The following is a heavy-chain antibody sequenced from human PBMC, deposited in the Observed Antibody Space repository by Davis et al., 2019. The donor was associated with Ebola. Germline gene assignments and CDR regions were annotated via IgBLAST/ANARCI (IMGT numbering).Heavy chain of an antibody. J-gene: IGHJ6*04. D-gene: IGHD3-22*01. CDR2: ISYDGSNK. Sequence: GESLKISCAASGFTFSSYAMHWVRQAPGKGLEWVAVISYDGSNKYYADSVKGRFTISRDNSKNTLYLQMNSLRAEDTAVYYCARVDSSGSMDVWGKGTTVTVSS. CDR3: ARVDSSGSMDV. V-gene: IGHV3-30*04. CDR1: GFTFSSYA.